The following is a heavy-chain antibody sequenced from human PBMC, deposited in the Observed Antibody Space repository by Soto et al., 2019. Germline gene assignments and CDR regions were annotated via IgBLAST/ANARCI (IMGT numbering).Heavy chain of an antibody. J-gene: IGHJ5*01. Sequence: SETLSLTCTVSGGSITTSSYFWSWIRQPPGKGLEWIGDIYYVGSTFYNPSLKSRVTISADTSKNQFSLKLNSVTAADTAIFYCARVSGCSGGNCYCGFIDSWGHGTLVTVSS. CDR1: GGSITTSSYF. D-gene: IGHD2-15*01. CDR2: IYYVGST. V-gene: IGHV4-39*07. CDR3: ARVSGCSGGNCYCGFIDS.